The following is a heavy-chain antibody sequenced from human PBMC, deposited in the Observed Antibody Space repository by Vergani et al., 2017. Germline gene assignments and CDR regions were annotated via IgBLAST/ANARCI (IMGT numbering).Heavy chain of an antibody. CDR3: ARSLIYYGAGSPDY. CDR1: GASVNSYY. V-gene: IGHV4-59*02. J-gene: IGHJ4*02. Sequence: QVQLQESGPGLVKPSETLSLTCTVSGASVNSYYWSWIRQPPGKGLEWMGYVSFRGDTLYDPSVKGRMTISLNTSSNQFSLYLTSVTAADTAVYYCARSLIYYGAGSPDYWGQGTLVTVSS. CDR2: VSFRGDT. D-gene: IGHD3-10*01.